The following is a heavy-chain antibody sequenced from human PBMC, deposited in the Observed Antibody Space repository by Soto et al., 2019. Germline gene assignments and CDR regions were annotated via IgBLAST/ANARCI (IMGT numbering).Heavy chain of an antibody. Sequence: EVQLLESGGGLVQPGGSLRLSCAASGFTFSSYAMSWVRQAPGTGLEWVSAISGSGGSTYYADSVKGRFTISRDNSKNTLYLQMNRLRAEDTAVYYCATVGGFLEWLLYYYYYYMDVWGKGTTVTVSS. CDR2: ISGSGGST. D-gene: IGHD3-3*01. V-gene: IGHV3-23*01. J-gene: IGHJ6*03. CDR1: GFTFSSYA. CDR3: ATVGGFLEWLLYYYYYYMDV.